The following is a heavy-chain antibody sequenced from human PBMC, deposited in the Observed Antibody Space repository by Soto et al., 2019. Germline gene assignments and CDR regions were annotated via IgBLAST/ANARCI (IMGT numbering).Heavy chain of an antibody. D-gene: IGHD5-18*01. CDR2: IIPIFGTA. CDR3: ARDRDTAMLHDAFDI. V-gene: IGHV1-69*06. Sequence: SVKVSCKASGGTFSSYAISWVRQAPGQGLEWMGGIIPIFGTANYAQKFQGRVTITADKSTSTAYMELSSLRSEDTAVYYCARDRDTAMLHDAFDIWGQGTMVTVSS. CDR1: GGTFSSYA. J-gene: IGHJ3*02.